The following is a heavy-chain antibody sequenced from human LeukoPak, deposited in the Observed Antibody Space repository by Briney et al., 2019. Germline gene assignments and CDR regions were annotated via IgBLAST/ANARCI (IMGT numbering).Heavy chain of an antibody. CDR2: IYHSGST. V-gene: IGHV4-30-2*01. CDR1: GGSISSGGYY. CDR3: ARGYDSSGYPTPLDY. Sequence: PSETLSLTCTVSGGSISSGGYYWSWIRQPPGKGLEWIGYIYHSGSTYYNPSLKSRVTISVDRSKNQFSLKLSSVTATDTAVYYCARGYDSSGYPTPLDYWGQGTLVTVSS. D-gene: IGHD3-22*01. J-gene: IGHJ4*02.